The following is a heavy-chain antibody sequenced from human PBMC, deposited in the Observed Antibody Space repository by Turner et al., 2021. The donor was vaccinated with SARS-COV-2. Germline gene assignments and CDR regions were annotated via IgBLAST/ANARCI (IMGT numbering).Heavy chain of an antibody. D-gene: IGHD3-3*01. J-gene: IGHJ6*02. Sequence: EVQLVESGGGLVQSGRSLRLSCAASGFTFDDYAMHWVRQAPGKGLEWVSGITWNSGSIGYADSVKGRFTISRDNAKNSLYLQMNSLRAEDTALYYCARDLMEVGGMDVWGQGTTVTVSS. CDR2: ITWNSGSI. CDR3: ARDLMEVGGMDV. V-gene: IGHV3-9*01. CDR1: GFTFDDYA.